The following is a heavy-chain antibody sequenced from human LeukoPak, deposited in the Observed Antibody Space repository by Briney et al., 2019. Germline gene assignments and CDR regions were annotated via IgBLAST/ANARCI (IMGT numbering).Heavy chain of an antibody. CDR1: GFTFSSYW. CDR3: ARDSPVERYSSSSPPDY. V-gene: IGHV3-7*01. D-gene: IGHD6-6*01. Sequence: GGSLRLSCAASGFTFSSYWMSWVRQAPGKGLEWVANIKQDGSEKYYVDSVKGRFTISRDNAKNSLYLQMNSLRAEDTAVYYCARDSPVERYSSSSPPDYWGQGTLVTVSS. CDR2: IKQDGSEK. J-gene: IGHJ4*02.